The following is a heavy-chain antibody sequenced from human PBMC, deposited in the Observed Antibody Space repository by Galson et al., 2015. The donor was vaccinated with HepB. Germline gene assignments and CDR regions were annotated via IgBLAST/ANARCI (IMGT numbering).Heavy chain of an antibody. CDR2: FSWNSGSI. CDR3: AKGAELVVQRLSDDAFDI. J-gene: IGHJ3*02. V-gene: IGHV3-9*01. CDR1: GFTFVDSA. Sequence: SLRLSCAASGFTFVDSAMNWVRHAPGKGLEWVSGFSWNSGSIGYADSVKGRFTISRDNAKNSLYLQMNSLRAEDTALYYCAKGAELVVQRLSDDAFDIWGQGTIVTVSS. D-gene: IGHD6-25*01.